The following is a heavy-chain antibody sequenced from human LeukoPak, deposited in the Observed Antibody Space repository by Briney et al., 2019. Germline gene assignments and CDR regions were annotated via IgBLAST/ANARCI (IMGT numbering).Heavy chain of an antibody. V-gene: IGHV4-59*08. CDR2: IYSSGST. CDR1: GGSISNYF. D-gene: IGHD7-27*01. J-gene: IGHJ4*02. CDR3: ARRPTGDPKFDY. Sequence: SETLSLTCSVSGGSISNYFWTWIRQPPGKGLEWIGYIYSSGSTYYNPSLKSRVTISVDTPKNRFSLKLSTVTAADTAVYYCARRPTGDPKFDYWGQGTLVTVSS.